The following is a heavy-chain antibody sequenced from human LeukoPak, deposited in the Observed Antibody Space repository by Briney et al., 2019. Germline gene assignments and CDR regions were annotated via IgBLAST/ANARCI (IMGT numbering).Heavy chain of an antibody. J-gene: IGHJ5*02. CDR3: ARDNVGIAARPGIYPHNWFDP. D-gene: IGHD6-6*01. CDR2: INPSGGST. V-gene: IGHV1-46*01. CDR1: GYTFTSYY. Sequence: GASVKVSCKASGYTFTSYYMHWVRQAPGQGLEWMGIINPSGGSTNYAQKFQGRVTMTRDMSTSTVYMELSSLRSEDTAVYYCARDNVGIAARPGIYPHNWFDPWGQGTLVTVSS.